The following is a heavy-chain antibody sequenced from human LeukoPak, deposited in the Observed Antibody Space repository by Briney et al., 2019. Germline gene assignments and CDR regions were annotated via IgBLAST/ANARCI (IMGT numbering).Heavy chain of an antibody. D-gene: IGHD4-17*01. CDR1: GYTFTGYY. J-gene: IGHJ4*02. CDR3: ARGFPYEAYGDYLTYYFDY. V-gene: IGHV1-18*04. Sequence: GASVKVSCKASGYTFTGYYMHWVRQAPGQGLEWMGWISAYNGNTNYAQKLQGRVTMTTDTSTSTAYMELRSLRSDDTAVYYCARGFPYEAYGDYLTYYFDYWGQGTLVTVSS. CDR2: ISAYNGNT.